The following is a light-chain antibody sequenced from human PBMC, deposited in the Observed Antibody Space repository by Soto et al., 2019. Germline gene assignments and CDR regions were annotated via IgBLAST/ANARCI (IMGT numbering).Light chain of an antibody. CDR2: EVR. CDR1: NRDVGSYNL. V-gene: IGLV2-14*01. CDR3: SSYTTTSTLV. Sequence: QSVLTQPASVSGSPGQSITIACTGTNRDVGSYNLVSWYQQRPGEAPKLIISEVRNRPSGISYRFTGSKSGNTASLTISGLQAEDEADYYCSSYTTTSTLVLGGGTKVTVL. J-gene: IGLJ3*02.